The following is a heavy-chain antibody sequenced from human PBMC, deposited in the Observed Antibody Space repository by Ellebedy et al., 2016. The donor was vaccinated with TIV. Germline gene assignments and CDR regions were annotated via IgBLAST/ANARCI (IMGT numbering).Heavy chain of an antibody. J-gene: IGHJ6*02. CDR1: GLTFSRHW. D-gene: IGHD6-13*01. CDR3: ASRGGIAAGTSYYGMDV. CDR2: IKPDGSEK. V-gene: IGHV3-7*02. Sequence: GGSLRLXXAASGLTFSRHWMRWVRQAPGKGLEWVANIKPDGSEKNYVDSVKGRFTISRDNSKNTLSLQMNSLRGEDTAVYYCASRGGIAAGTSYYGMDVWGQGITVIVSS.